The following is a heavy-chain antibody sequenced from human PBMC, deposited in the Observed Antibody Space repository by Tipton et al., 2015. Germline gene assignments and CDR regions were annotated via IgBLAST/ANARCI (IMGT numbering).Heavy chain of an antibody. CDR1: GGSISSGTYY. Sequence: LRLSCSVSGGSISSGTYYWTWIRQHPGKGLEWIGYIYYSGSTYYNPSLKSRVTISVDTSKNQFSLKLSSVTAADTAVYYCARARADILTGYWGPYYYYYGMDVWGQGTTVTVSS. J-gene: IGHJ6*02. D-gene: IGHD3-9*01. CDR2: IYYSGST. V-gene: IGHV4-31*02. CDR3: ARARADILTGYWGPYYYYYGMDV.